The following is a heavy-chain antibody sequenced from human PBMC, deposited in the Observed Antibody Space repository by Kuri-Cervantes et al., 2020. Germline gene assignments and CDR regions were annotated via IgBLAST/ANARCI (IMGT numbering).Heavy chain of an antibody. Sequence: GSLRLSCAVSGYSIGSGYYWGWIRQPPGKGLEWIGYIYYSGSTNYNPSLKSRVTISVDTSKNQFSLKLSSVTAADTAVYYCARAEYEAAADTFDYWGQGTLVTVSS. V-gene: IGHV4-38-2*01. CDR3: ARAEYEAAADTFDY. CDR2: IYYSGST. D-gene: IGHD6-13*01. CDR1: GYSIGSGYY. J-gene: IGHJ4*02.